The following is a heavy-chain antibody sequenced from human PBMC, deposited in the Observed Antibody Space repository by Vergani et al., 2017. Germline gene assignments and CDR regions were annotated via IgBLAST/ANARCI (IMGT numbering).Heavy chain of an antibody. Sequence: EVQLVESGGGVVRPGGSLRLSCAASGFTFSSSSMHWVRQAPGKGLEWVSAIRSADTNTYYADSVEGRFAISRDNAKTSLYLQMNSLRVEDTAVYYCAREGVPDAFDIWGQGTMVTVSS. CDR2: IRSADTNT. CDR3: AREGVPDAFDI. CDR1: GFTFSSSS. D-gene: IGHD4/OR15-4a*01. J-gene: IGHJ3*02. V-gene: IGHV3-48*01.